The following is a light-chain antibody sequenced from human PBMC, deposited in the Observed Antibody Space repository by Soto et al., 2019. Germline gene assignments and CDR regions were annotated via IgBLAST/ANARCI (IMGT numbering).Light chain of an antibody. CDR2: DVS. V-gene: IGLV2-11*01. J-gene: IGLJ2*01. Sequence: QSALTQPRSVSGSTGQSVTISCTGTSRDVGAYNYVSWYQQHPGKAPKLIIYDVSKWPSGVPDRFSGSKSGNTASLTISGLQAEDEADYYCCSSAGSSTVIFGGGTKLTVL. CDR3: CSSAGSSTVI. CDR1: SRDVGAYNY.